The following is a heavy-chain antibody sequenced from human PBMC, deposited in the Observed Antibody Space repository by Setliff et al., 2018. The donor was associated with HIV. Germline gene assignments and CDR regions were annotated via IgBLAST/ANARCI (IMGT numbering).Heavy chain of an antibody. Sequence: PSETLSLTCTVSGGSINTGGYYWSWIRQHPGKGLEWIGYISYSGSTSYNPSLKSRVTISVDTSKNQFSLKLNSVTAADTAVYYCASGPIGGYYSNWFDPWGQGTLVIVSS. V-gene: IGHV4-31*03. CDR2: ISYSGST. CDR3: ASGPIGGYYSNWFDP. D-gene: IGHD3-22*01. J-gene: IGHJ5*02. CDR1: GGSINTGGYY.